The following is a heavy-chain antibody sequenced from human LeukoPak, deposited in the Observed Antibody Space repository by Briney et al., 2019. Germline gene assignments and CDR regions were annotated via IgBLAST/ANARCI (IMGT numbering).Heavy chain of an antibody. CDR3: ARGGRNTAMVNP. J-gene: IGHJ5*02. V-gene: IGHV1-8*01. CDR2: MNPNSGNT. Sequence: ASVKVSCKASGYTFTSYDINWVRQATGQGLEWMGWMNPNSGNTGYAQKFQGRVTMTRNTSISTAYMELSSLRSEDTAVYYCARGGRNTAMVNPWGQGTLVTASS. CDR1: GYTFTSYD. D-gene: IGHD5-18*01.